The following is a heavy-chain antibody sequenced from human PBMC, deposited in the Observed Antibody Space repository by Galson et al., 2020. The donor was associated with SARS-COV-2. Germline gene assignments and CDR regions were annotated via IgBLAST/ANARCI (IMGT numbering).Heavy chain of an antibody. V-gene: IGHV3-30*18. CDR2: ISYDGSNK. D-gene: IGHD3-10*01. Sequence: GGSLRLSCAASGFTFSSYGMHWVRQAPGKGLEWVAVISYDGSNKYYADSVKGRFTISRDNSKNTLYLQMNSLRAEDTAVYYCANALLWFGDPPGYWGQGTLVTVSS. J-gene: IGHJ4*02. CDR3: ANALLWFGDPPGY. CDR1: GFTFSSYG.